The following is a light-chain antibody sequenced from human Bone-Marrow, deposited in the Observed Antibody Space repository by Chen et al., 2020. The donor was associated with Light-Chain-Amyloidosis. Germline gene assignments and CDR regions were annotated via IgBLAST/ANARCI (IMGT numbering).Light chain of an antibody. J-gene: IGLJ2*01. Sequence: QSVLTHPPSVSGAPGPRVTISCTGSTSNIGAGYGVHWYQQVPGTAPKLLIYGNTNRPSGVPDRFSASKSGTSASLAITGLQAEDEADYYCQSYDSSLSSSVFGGGTKLTVL. CDR2: GNT. CDR1: TSNIGAGYG. V-gene: IGLV1-40*01. CDR3: QSYDSSLSSSV.